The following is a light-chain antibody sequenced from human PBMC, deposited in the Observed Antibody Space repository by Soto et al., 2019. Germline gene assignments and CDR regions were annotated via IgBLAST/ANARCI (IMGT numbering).Light chain of an antibody. CDR2: DAS. Sequence: DIQMTQSPSSLSASVGDRVTIACQASQDISNYLNWYQQKPGKAPKLLIYDASNLETGVPSRFSGSGSGTDFTLTISSLQPEDFAIYYCQQFSNYPHVFGQGTRLEI. CDR3: QQFSNYPHV. J-gene: IGKJ5*01. V-gene: IGKV1-33*01. CDR1: QDISNY.